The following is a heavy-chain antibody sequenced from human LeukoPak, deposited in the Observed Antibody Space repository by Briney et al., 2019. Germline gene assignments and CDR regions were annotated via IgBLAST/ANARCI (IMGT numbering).Heavy chain of an antibody. CDR2: ISYDGSNK. Sequence: GRSLRLSCAASGFTFSSYGMHWVRQAPGKGLERVAVISYDGSNKYYADSVKGRFTISRDNSKNTLYLQMNSLRAEDTAVYYCAKVMVVTAILDYWGQGTLVTVSS. V-gene: IGHV3-30*18. CDR3: AKVMVVTAILDY. D-gene: IGHD2-21*02. J-gene: IGHJ4*02. CDR1: GFTFSSYG.